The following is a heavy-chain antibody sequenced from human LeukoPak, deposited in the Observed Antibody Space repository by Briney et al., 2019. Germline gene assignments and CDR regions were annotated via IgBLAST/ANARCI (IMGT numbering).Heavy chain of an antibody. Sequence: SETLSLTCTVSGGSISSSSYYWGWVRQPPGKGLEWIGSIYYSGSTYYNPSLKSRVTISVDTSKNQFSLKLSSVTAADTAVYYCARDLVRVATFFDYWGQGTLVTVSS. V-gene: IGHV4-39*07. CDR3: ARDLVRVATFFDY. J-gene: IGHJ4*02. CDR1: GGSISSSSYY. D-gene: IGHD5-12*01. CDR2: IYYSGST.